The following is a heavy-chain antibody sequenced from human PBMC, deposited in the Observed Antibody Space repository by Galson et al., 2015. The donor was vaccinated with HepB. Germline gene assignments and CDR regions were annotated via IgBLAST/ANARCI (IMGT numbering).Heavy chain of an antibody. J-gene: IGHJ6*02. Sequence: SVKVSCKASGYTFTSYGISWVRQAPGQGLEWMGWISAYNGNTNYAQKLQGRVTMTTDTSTSTAYMELRSLRSDDTAVYYCASRYSSSGEQDYYYYGMDVWGQGTTVTVSS. V-gene: IGHV1-18*01. CDR1: GYTFTSYG. CDR3: ASRYSSSGEQDYYYYGMDV. D-gene: IGHD6-6*01. CDR2: ISAYNGNT.